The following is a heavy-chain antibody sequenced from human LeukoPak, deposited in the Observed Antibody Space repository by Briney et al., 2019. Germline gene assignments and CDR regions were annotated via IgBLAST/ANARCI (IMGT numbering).Heavy chain of an antibody. D-gene: IGHD6-13*01. V-gene: IGHV3-53*01. CDR1: GFTVSSNY. J-gene: IGHJ6*02. CDR3: AGADSSSWSREYYYYYYGMDV. CDR2: IYSGGST. Sequence: GGSLRLSCAASGFTVSSNYMSWVRQAPGKGLEWVSVIYSGGSTYYADSVKGRFTISRDNAKNSLYLQMNSLRAEDTAVYYCAGADSSSWSREYYYYYYGMDVWGQGTTVTVSS.